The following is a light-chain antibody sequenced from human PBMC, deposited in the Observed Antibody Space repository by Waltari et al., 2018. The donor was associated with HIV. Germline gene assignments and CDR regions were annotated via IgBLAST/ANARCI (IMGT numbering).Light chain of an antibody. CDR2: DTS. Sequence: QAVVTQEPSLTVSPGGTVTLTCGSSTGAVTSGHSPYWFQQRPGQAPRTLIHDTSNKHSWPPARFSGARLGGKAALTLSGAQPEDEAEYYCLLSYGGPRVFGGGTKLTVL. J-gene: IGLJ2*01. CDR3: LLSYGGPRV. CDR1: TGAVTSGHS. V-gene: IGLV7-46*01.